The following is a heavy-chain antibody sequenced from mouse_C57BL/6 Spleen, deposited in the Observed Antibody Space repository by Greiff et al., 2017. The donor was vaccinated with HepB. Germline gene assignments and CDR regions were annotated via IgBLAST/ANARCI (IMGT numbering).Heavy chain of an antibody. CDR2: IWWDDDK. CDR1: GFSLSTFGMG. J-gene: IGHJ2*01. V-gene: IGHV8-8*01. Sequence: QVTLKECGPGILQPSQTLSLTCSFSGFSLSTFGMGVGWIRQPSGKGLEWLAHIWWDDDKYYNPALKSRLTISKDTSKNQLFLKIANVDTADTATYYCARTASSGYVGGFDYWGQGTTLTVSS. D-gene: IGHD3-2*02. CDR3: ARTASSGYVGGFDY.